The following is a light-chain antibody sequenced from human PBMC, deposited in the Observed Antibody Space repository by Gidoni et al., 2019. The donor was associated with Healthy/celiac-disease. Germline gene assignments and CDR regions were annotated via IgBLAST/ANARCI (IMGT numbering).Light chain of an antibody. J-gene: IGKJ2*01. CDR1: QSVSSSY. CDR3: QQYGSSPPDT. V-gene: IGKV3-20*01. CDR2: GAS. Sequence: EIVLTQSPGTLSLSPGERATLSCRASQSVSSSYLAWYQQKPGQAPRLLIYGASSRATGSPDRFSGSGSRTDFTLTISRLEPEDFAVYYCQQYGSSPPDTFGQVTKLESK.